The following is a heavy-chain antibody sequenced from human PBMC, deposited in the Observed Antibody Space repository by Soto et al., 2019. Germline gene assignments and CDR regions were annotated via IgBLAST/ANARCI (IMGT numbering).Heavy chain of an antibody. J-gene: IGHJ4*02. Sequence: QVQLVQSGAELKKPGASVKVSCKASGYTFTSYAMHWVRQAPGQRLQWMGWINAGNGNTKYSQKFQGRVTITRYTSASTAYMEVSRLRSEDTAVYYCASIGGGPYGTSTSDYWGQGTLVTVSS. CDR1: GYTFTSYA. CDR3: ASIGGGPYGTSTSDY. D-gene: IGHD3-16*01. CDR2: INAGNGNT. V-gene: IGHV1-3*01.